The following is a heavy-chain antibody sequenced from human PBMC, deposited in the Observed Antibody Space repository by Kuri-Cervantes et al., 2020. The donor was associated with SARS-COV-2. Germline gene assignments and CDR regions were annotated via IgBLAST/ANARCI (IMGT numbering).Heavy chain of an antibody. CDR1: GFTFSNYA. J-gene: IGHJ6*03. D-gene: IGHD3-16*01. V-gene: IGHV3-33*08. Sequence: GGSLRLSCAASGFTFSNYAIHWVRQAPGKGLEWVAVIWYDGKNEYYAGSVKGRFTISRDNSRNTVLLQMNILRAEDTAIYYCARGAANYYMDVWGTGTTVTVSS. CDR2: IWYDGKNE. CDR3: ARGAANYYMDV.